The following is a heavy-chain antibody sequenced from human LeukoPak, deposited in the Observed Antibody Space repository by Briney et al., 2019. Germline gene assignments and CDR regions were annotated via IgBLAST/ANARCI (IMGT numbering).Heavy chain of an antibody. CDR2: INLSVVST. CDR1: GYTFTSYQ. Sequence: ASVKVSSTASGYTFTSYQMHWVRQAPGQGLEWMGNINLSVVSTNYTQKFQGRVTITRDTSTNTVYMELSSLRCEDTAVYYCARDRYLGRGTYSFDYWGQGTLVTVSS. V-gene: IGHV1-46*01. CDR3: ARDRYLGRGTYSFDY. J-gene: IGHJ4*02. D-gene: IGHD1-26*01.